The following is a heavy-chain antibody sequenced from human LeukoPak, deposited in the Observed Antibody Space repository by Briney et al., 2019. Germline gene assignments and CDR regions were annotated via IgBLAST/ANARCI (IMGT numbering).Heavy chain of an antibody. CDR2: IYYSGST. CDR1: GGSISSYY. D-gene: IGHD3-10*01. Sequence: SETLSLTCTVSGGSISSYYWSWIRQPPGKGLEWIGYIYYSGSTNYNPSLKSRVTISVDTSKNQFSLKLSSVTAADTAVYYCARRGTMVRGVIPSSAFDIWGQGTMVTVSS. J-gene: IGHJ3*02. V-gene: IGHV4-59*08. CDR3: ARRGTMVRGVIPSSAFDI.